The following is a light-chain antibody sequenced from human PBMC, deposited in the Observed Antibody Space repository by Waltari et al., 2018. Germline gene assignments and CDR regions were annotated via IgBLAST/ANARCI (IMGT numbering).Light chain of an antibody. J-gene: IGLJ3*02. CDR2: SNN. Sequence: QSVLTQPPSASGTPGPGVTISCSGSPSNLGANSVYWYQQLPGMAPKLLIYSNNQRPSGVPDRFSDSKSGTSASLAISGLRSEDEADYYCAAWDDRVRGRVFGGGTKLTVL. CDR3: AAWDDRVRGRV. V-gene: IGLV1-47*02. CDR1: PSNLGANS.